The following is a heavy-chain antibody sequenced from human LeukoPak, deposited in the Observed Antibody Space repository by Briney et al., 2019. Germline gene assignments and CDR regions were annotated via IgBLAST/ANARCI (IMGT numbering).Heavy chain of an antibody. CDR3: AKDYYYDSSGYYSLRVNYYYGMDV. Sequence: GRSLRLSCAASGFTFSSYGMHWVRQAPGKGLEWVAVISYDGSNKYYADSVKGRFTISRDNSKNTLYLQMNSLRAEDTAVYYCAKDYYYDSSGYYSLRVNYYYGMDVWGQGTTVTVSS. D-gene: IGHD3-22*01. CDR1: GFTFSSYG. V-gene: IGHV3-30*18. J-gene: IGHJ6*02. CDR2: ISYDGSNK.